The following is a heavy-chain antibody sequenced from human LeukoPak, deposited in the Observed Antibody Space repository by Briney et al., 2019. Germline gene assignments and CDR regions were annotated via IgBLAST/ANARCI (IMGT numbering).Heavy chain of an antibody. CDR2: INPNSGGT. CDR3: ARDGRGSYYYYYYGMDV. Sequence: ASVKVSCKASGYTFTGYYTHWVRQAPGQGLEWMGWINPNSGGTNYAQKFQGRVTMTRDTSISTAYMELSRLRSDDTAVYYCARDGRGSYYYYYYGMDVWGQGTTVTVSS. D-gene: IGHD5-12*01. J-gene: IGHJ6*02. CDR1: GYTFTGYY. V-gene: IGHV1-2*02.